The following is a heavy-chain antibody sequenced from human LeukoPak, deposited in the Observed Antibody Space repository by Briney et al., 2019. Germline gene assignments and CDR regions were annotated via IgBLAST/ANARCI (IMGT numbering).Heavy chain of an antibody. J-gene: IGHJ6*03. V-gene: IGHV4-59*11. CDR3: ARRMTIFGNYYYMDV. CDR1: GGSISSHY. CDR2: IYYSGST. D-gene: IGHD3-3*01. Sequence: SETLSLTCTVSGGSISSHYWSWIRRPPGKGLEWIGYIYYSGSTNYNPSLKSRVTISVDTSKNQFSLKLSSVTAADTAVYYCARRMTIFGNYYYMDVWGRGTTVTVSS.